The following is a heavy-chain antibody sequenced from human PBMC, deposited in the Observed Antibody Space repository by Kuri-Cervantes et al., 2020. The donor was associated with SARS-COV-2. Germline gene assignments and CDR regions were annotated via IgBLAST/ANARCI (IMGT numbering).Heavy chain of an antibody. D-gene: IGHD3-3*01. V-gene: IGHV4-31*11. J-gene: IGHJ5*02. Sequence: LRLSCAVYGGPFSGYYWSWIRQHPGKGLEWIGYIYYSGSTYYNPSLKSRVTISVDTSKNQFSLKLSSVTAADTAVYYCARASITIFGVVIGWFDPWGQGTLVTVSS. CDR3: ARASITIFGVVIGWFDP. CDR2: IYYSGST. CDR1: GGPFSGYY.